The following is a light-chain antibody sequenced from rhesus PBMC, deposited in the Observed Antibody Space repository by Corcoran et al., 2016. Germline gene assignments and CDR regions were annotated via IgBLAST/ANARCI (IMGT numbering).Light chain of an antibody. CDR1: QVIDKE. Sequence: IQMTQSPSSLSASVGDRVTVSCRASQVIDKESNWYQEKPGKAPTTLIYEASSLQPGVSTRFSGSGSGTDFTLTIPSLQPGDVATYYCLQDYTTPYSFGQGTKVEIK. V-gene: IGKV1-94*01. J-gene: IGKJ2*01. CDR2: EAS. CDR3: LQDYTTPYS.